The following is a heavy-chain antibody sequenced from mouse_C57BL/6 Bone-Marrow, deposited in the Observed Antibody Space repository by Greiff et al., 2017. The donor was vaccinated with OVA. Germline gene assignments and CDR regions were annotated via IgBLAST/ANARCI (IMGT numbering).Heavy chain of an antibody. CDR1: GYTFTSYW. D-gene: IGHD1-1*01. Sequence: VQLQQSGAELVKPGASVKLSCKASGYTFTSYWMQWVKQRPGQGLEWIGEIDPSDSYTNYNQKFKGKATLTVDTSSSTAYMQLSSLTSEDSAVYYCARRGSRLDYWGQGTTLTVSS. J-gene: IGHJ2*01. CDR3: ARRGSRLDY. CDR2: IDPSDSYT. V-gene: IGHV1-50*01.